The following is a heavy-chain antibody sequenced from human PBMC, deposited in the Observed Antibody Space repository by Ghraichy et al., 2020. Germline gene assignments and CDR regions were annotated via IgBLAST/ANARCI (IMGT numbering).Heavy chain of an antibody. CDR3: ARTASPSYGGNSGVWFDP. D-gene: IGHD4-23*01. Sequence: SETLSLTCTVSGGSISSYYWSWIRQPPGKGLEWIGYIYYSGSTNYNPSLKSRVTISVDTSKNQFSLKLSSVTAADTAVYYCARTASPSYGGNSGVWFDPWGQGTLVTVSA. CDR2: IYYSGST. V-gene: IGHV4-59*01. J-gene: IGHJ5*02. CDR1: GGSISSYY.